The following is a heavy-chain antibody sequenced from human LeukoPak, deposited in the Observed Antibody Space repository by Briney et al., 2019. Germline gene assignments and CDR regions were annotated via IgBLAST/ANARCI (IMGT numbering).Heavy chain of an antibody. CDR3: ARGGDGSGSPLYYYYYYGMDV. J-gene: IGHJ6*02. D-gene: IGHD3-10*01. CDR1: GFTFSFYS. Sequence: PGGSLRLSCAASGFTFSFYSMTWVRQAPGKGLEWVSSISSSSSYIYYAGSVKGRFTISRDNAKNSLYLQMNSLRAEDTAVYYCARGGDGSGSPLYYYYYYGMDVWGQGTTVTVSS. V-gene: IGHV3-21*01. CDR2: ISSSSSYI.